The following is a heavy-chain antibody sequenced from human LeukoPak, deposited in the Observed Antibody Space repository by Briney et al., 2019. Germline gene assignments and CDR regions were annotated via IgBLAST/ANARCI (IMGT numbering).Heavy chain of an antibody. CDR3: AKDRSKIVVVMGYYFDY. CDR2: IWYDGSNK. D-gene: IGHD3-22*01. Sequence: PGRSLRLSCAASGFTFSSYGMHWVRQAPGKGLEWVAVIWYDGSNKYYADSVKGRFTISRDNSKNTLYLQMNSLRAEDTAVYYWAKDRSKIVVVMGYYFDYWGEGTLVTVSS. V-gene: IGHV3-33*06. CDR1: GFTFSSYG. J-gene: IGHJ4*02.